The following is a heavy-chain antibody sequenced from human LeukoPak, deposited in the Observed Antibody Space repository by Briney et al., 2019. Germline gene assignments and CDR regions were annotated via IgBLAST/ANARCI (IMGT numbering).Heavy chain of an antibody. CDR2: MNPNSGNT. CDR1: GYTFTSYD. V-gene: IGHV1-8*01. D-gene: IGHD4-11*01. Sequence: GASVKVSCKASGYTFTSYDINWVRQATGQGLEWMGWMNPNSGNTGYAQKFQGRVTMTEDTSTDTAYMELSSLRSEDTAVYYCATVRVRKSTTSHTTTPFAYWGQGTLVTVSS. J-gene: IGHJ4*02. CDR3: ATVRVRKSTTSHTTTPFAY.